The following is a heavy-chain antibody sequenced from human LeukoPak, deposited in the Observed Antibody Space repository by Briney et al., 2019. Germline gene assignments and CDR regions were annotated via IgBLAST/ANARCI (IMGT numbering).Heavy chain of an antibody. V-gene: IGHV3-30-3*01. CDR2: ISYDGSNK. Sequence: GGSLRLSCAASGFTFSSYATHWVRQAPGKGPEWVAVISYDGSNKYYADSVKGRFTISRDNSKNTLYLQMNSLRAEDTAVYYCARADSGSYYSYDYWGQGTLVTVSS. CDR3: ARADSGSYYSYDY. CDR1: GFTFSSYA. J-gene: IGHJ4*02. D-gene: IGHD1-26*01.